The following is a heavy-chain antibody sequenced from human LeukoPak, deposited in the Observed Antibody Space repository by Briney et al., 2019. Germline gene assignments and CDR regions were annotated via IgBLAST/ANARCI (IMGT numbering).Heavy chain of an antibody. Sequence: SETLSLTCTVSGGSISSSSYYWGWIRQPPGKGLEWIGSIYYSGSTYYNPSLKSRVTISVDTSKNQFSLKLSSVTAADTAVYYCARHHDFWSGYYSCFDYWGQGTLVTVSS. CDR3: ARHHDFWSGYYSCFDY. CDR2: IYYSGST. J-gene: IGHJ4*02. CDR1: GGSISSSSYY. D-gene: IGHD3-3*01. V-gene: IGHV4-39*01.